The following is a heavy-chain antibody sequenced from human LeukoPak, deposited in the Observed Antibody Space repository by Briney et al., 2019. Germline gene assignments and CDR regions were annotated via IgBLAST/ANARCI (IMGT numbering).Heavy chain of an antibody. D-gene: IGHD3-22*01. CDR1: GFTFSSYG. V-gene: IGHV3-33*01. J-gene: IGHJ4*02. CDR3: ASNYYDSSGYRGILDY. CDR2: IWYDGSNK. Sequence: PGGSLRLSCAASGFTFSSYGMHWVRQAPGKGLEWVAVIWYDGSNKYYADSVKGRFTISRDNSKNTLYLQMNSLRAEDTAVYYCASNYYDSSGYRGILDYWGQGTLVTVSS.